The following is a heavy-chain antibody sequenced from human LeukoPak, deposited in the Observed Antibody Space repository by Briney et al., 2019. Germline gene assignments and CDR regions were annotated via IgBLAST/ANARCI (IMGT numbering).Heavy chain of an antibody. D-gene: IGHD3-10*01. CDR1: GGSLSNYY. V-gene: IGHV4-59*01. CDR2: IYNSGST. J-gene: IGHJ2*01. Sequence: SETLPLTCPVSGGSLSNYYCNWIRQPPGKGLEWIGHIYNSGSTKYNPSLKSRVTISVDTSKNQFSLKLSSVTAADTAVYYCARSLYYGSGSYYRNWYFDLWGRGTLVTVST. CDR3: ARSLYYGSGSYYRNWYFDL.